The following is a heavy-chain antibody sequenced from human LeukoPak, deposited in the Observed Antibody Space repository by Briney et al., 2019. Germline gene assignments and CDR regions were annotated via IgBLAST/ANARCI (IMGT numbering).Heavy chain of an antibody. D-gene: IGHD3-9*01. V-gene: IGHV5-51*01. CDR3: ARRDYDILTGYYYYFDY. J-gene: IGHJ4*02. CDR2: IYPGDSDT. Sequence: GESLKISCKGSGYSVTSYWIGWVRQMPGKGLEWMGIIYPGDSDTRYSPSFQGQVTISADKSISTAYLQWSSLKASDTAMYYCARRDYDILTGYYYYFDYWGQGTLVTVSS. CDR1: GYSVTSYW.